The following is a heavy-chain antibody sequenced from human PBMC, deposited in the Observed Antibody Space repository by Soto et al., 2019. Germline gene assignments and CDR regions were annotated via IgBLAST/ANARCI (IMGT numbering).Heavy chain of an antibody. CDR3: AHDRSGWLGFDF. CDR1: GFSLTTRGVG. D-gene: IGHD6-19*01. CDR2: IYWDDDK. J-gene: IGHJ4*02. Sequence: QITLKESGPTLVKPTQTLTLTCTFSGFSLTTRGVGVGWIRQPPGKALEWLALIYWDDDKRYSPSLKSRLTITKDTSKNQVVLTMTTMDPVDTATYYCAHDRSGWLGFDFWGQGTLVTVSS. V-gene: IGHV2-5*02.